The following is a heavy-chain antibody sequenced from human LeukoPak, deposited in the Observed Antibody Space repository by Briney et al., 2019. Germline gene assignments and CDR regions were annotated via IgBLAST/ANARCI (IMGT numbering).Heavy chain of an antibody. V-gene: IGHV4-34*01. CDR2: INHSGST. J-gene: IGHJ4*02. Sequence: SETLSLTCAVYGGSFSGYYWSWIRQPPGEGLEWIGEINHSGSTNYNPSLKSRVTISVDTSKNQFSLKLSSVTAADTAVYYCARGRLLWFGELCCWGQGTLVTVSS. CDR3: ARGRLLWFGELCC. CDR1: GGSFSGYY. D-gene: IGHD3-10*01.